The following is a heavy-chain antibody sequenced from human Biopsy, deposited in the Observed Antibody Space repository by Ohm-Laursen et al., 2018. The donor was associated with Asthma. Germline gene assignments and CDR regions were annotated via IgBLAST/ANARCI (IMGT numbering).Heavy chain of an antibody. CDR1: GFTFGAFW. CDR3: SREEPTSGWYQGSSLR. V-gene: IGHV3-7*01. D-gene: IGHD6-19*01. Sequence: SLRLSCAASGFTFGAFWMSWGRQTPGKGLEWVATITGDGSQKFYVDSVTGRFTISRDNSKSTLYLQMNSLRAEDTAVYYCSREEPTSGWYQGSSLRWGQGTLVTVSS. J-gene: IGHJ4*02. CDR2: ITGDGSQK.